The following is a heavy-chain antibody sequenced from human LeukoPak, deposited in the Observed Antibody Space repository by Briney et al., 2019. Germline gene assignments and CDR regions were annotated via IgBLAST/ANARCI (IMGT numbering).Heavy chain of an antibody. D-gene: IGHD1-1*01. V-gene: IGHV4-30-2*01. CDR3: ARTTPPSYMGV. Sequence: PSETLSLTCTVSGGSISSGGYYWSWIRQPPGKGLEWIGYIYHSGSTYYNPSLKSRVTISVDRSKNQFSLKLSSVTAADTAVYYCARTTPPSYMGVWGKGTTVTVSS. CDR1: GGSISSGGYY. CDR2: IYHSGST. J-gene: IGHJ6*03.